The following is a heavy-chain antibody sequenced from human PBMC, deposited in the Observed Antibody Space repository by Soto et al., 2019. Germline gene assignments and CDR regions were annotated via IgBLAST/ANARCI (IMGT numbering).Heavy chain of an antibody. CDR2: ISCNSGTT. J-gene: IGHJ6*02. CDR3: AKEVMWGGEVDFFGMDV. V-gene: IGHV3-9*01. D-gene: IGHD3-16*01. CDR1: GFIFEEYA. Sequence: EMDLVESGGGVVQPGGSLRLSCAASGFIFEEYAMHWVRQAPGQGLEWVSGISCNSGTTGYAESVKGRFTISRANDNNSLYLQMNSLRVEDTALYYCAKEVMWGGEVDFFGMDVWGQGTTVSVSS.